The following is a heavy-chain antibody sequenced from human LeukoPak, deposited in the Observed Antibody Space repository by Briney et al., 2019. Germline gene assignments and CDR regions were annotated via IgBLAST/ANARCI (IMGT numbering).Heavy chain of an antibody. CDR3: ARGFNSSGWASVDY. J-gene: IGHJ4*02. Sequence: GGSLRFSCAASGFTLSSYWVHWVRQDPGKGLVWVSRISIDGSSTSYADSVKGRFTISRDNAKNTVYLQMNSLRAEDTAVYYCARGFNSSGWASVDYWGQGTLVTVSS. D-gene: IGHD6-19*01. CDR1: GFTLSSYW. CDR2: ISIDGSST. V-gene: IGHV3-74*01.